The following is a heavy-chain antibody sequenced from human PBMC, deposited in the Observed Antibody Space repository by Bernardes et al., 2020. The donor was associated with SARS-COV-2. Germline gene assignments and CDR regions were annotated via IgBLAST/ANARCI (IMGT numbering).Heavy chain of an antibody. J-gene: IGHJ4*02. Sequence: GSLRLSCAASGFSFSDHHMDWVRQAPGKGLEWVARIRNRNRGHTTEYAASVKGRFIISRDDSENSLYLQMNSLRTEDTAMYYCARDSNLWSFDYWGQGTLVPVSS. CDR3: ARDSNLWSFDY. V-gene: IGHV3-72*01. CDR1: GFSFSDHH. CDR2: IRNRNRGHTT. D-gene: IGHD3-16*01.